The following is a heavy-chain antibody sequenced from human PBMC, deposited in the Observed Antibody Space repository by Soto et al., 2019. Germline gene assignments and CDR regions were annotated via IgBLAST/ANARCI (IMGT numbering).Heavy chain of an antibody. D-gene: IGHD5-12*01. CDR2: ISSSSSSI. CDR3: AKGERDSGYDIYYYYYYMDV. CDR1: GFTFSSYS. V-gene: IGHV3-48*01. Sequence: PGGSLRLSCAASGFTFSSYSMNWVRQAPGKGLEWVSYISSSSSSIYYADSVKGRFTISRDNSKNTLYLQMNSLRAEDTAVYYCAKGERDSGYDIYYYYYYMDVWGKGTTVTVSS. J-gene: IGHJ6*03.